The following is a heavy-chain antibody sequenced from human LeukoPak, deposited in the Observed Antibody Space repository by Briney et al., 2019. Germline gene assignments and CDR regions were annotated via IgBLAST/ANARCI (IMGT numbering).Heavy chain of an antibody. D-gene: IGHD1-26*01. CDR3: ARAYSGSYLDS. J-gene: IGHJ4*02. V-gene: IGHV4-39*01. CDR2: IYYSGYA. CDR1: GDSISSNSSY. Sequence: PSETLSLTCTVSGDSISSNSSYWGWIPPPPGKGLEWIGSIYYSGYAYYNPYVKSRVTISIYTSKTQSSLKLSSVTAADTAVYYCARAYSGSYLDSWGEGTLVTVSS.